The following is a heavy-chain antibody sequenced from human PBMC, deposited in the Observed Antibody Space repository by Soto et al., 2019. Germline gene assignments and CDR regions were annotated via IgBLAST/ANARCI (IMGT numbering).Heavy chain of an antibody. V-gene: IGHV4-30-4*01. J-gene: IGHJ4*02. CDR2: IYYSGST. Sequence: PSGTVCLTFGFSGGSVSSGGYYWSWIRQPPGKGLEWIGYIYYSGSTYYNPSPKSRVTISVDTSKNRFSLKLSSVTAADTAVYYCARALLHLGQGTLVIV. CDR1: GGSVSSGGYY. CDR3: ARALLH.